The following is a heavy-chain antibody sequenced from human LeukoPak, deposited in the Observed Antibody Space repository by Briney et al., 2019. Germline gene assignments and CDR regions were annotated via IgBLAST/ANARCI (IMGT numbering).Heavy chain of an antibody. CDR2: ISYDGRNK. D-gene: IGHD2-2*01. J-gene: IGHJ4*02. V-gene: IGHV3-30*18. CDR1: GFTFNNYG. Sequence: GESLRLSCAASGFTFNNYGMHWVRQAPGKGLEWVAVISYDGRNKHYPDSVKGRFTISRDISTDTLWLQMDSLRTEDTAVYYCAKGPLRGTAAAIDYWGQGTLVTVSS. CDR3: AKGPLRGTAAAIDY.